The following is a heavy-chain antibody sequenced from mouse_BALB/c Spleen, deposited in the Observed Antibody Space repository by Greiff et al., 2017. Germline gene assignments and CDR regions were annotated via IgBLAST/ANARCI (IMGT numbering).Heavy chain of an antibody. CDR2: IYPGNSDT. J-gene: IGHJ4*01. D-gene: IGHD2-3*01. CDR3: TRIYDGYYKDYAMDY. CDR1: GYTFTSYW. V-gene: IGHV1-5*01. Sequence: EVKLQQSGTVLARPGASVKMSCKASGYTFTSYWMHWVKQRPGQGLEWIGAIYPGNSDTSYNQKFKGKAKLTAVTSTSTAYMELSSLTNEDSAVYYCTRIYDGYYKDYAMDYWGQGTSVTVSS.